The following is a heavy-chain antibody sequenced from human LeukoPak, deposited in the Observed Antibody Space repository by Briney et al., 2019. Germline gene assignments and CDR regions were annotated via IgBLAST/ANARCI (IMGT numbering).Heavy chain of an antibody. Sequence: ASVKVSCKASGYTFTGYYMHWVRQAPGQGLEWMGWINPNSGGTNYAQKFQGRVTMTRDTSISTAYMELSRLRSDDTAVYYCARGRDRGYYYDSSGYYSADYWGQGTLVTVSS. J-gene: IGHJ4*02. D-gene: IGHD3-22*01. CDR3: ARGRDRGYYYDSSGYYSADY. V-gene: IGHV1-2*02. CDR2: INPNSGGT. CDR1: GYTFTGYY.